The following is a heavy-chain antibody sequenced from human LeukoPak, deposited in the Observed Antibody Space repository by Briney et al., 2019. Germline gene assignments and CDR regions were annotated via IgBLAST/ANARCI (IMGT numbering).Heavy chain of an antibody. J-gene: IGHJ4*02. Sequence: SETLSLTCAVYGGSFRGYYWSWIRQPPGKGLEWIGEINHSGSTNYNPSLKSRVTISVDKSKNQFSLKLSSVTAADTAVYYCARDLVITMRKRFFDYWGQGTLVTVSS. CDR3: ARDLVITMRKRFFDY. V-gene: IGHV4-34*01. CDR2: INHSGST. CDR1: GGSFRGYY. D-gene: IGHD3-22*01.